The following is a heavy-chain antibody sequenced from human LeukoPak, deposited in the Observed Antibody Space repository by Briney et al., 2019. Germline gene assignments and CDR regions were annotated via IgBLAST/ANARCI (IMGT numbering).Heavy chain of an antibody. Sequence: GGSLRLSCAASGFTFSNYAMTWVRQAPGKGLEWVSAISGSGGSTYYADSVKGRFTISRDNSENTLYLQMNGLRAEDTAVYYCAKVGATEYVDYWGQGTLVTVSS. D-gene: IGHD1-26*01. CDR2: ISGSGGST. CDR1: GFTFSNYA. J-gene: IGHJ4*02. CDR3: AKVGATEYVDY. V-gene: IGHV3-23*01.